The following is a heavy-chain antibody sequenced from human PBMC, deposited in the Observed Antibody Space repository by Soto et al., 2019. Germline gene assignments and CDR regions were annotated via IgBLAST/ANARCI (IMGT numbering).Heavy chain of an antibody. CDR2: ISYTGRT. J-gene: IGHJ6*02. CDR1: GDSVTSGSYY. D-gene: IGHD7-27*01. Sequence: SETLSLTCIVSGDSVTSGSYYWTWLRQPPGKGLEWIGYISYTGRTKYNPSLQSRVTISVDTSKSDFSLNLSSVTAADTAVYFCAREWGLLPYYVMNVWGHGTAVTVSS. CDR3: AREWGLLPYYVMNV. V-gene: IGHV4-61*03.